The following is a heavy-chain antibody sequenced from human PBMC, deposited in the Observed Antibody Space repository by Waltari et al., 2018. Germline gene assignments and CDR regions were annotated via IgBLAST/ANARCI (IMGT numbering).Heavy chain of an antibody. D-gene: IGHD2-15*01. V-gene: IGHV3-23*01. CDR3: SGGRGRTIGSDY. CDR1: GITFGNYA. J-gene: IGHJ4*02. Sequence: DVQLLQSGGGLVQPGGSLRLSCTASGITFGNYALRWVRQAPGKGMGWVSGLSGSGRDTYYAASVNGRFTIPRDNSKDILNLQMNSLRLDDTALYFCSGGRGRTIGSDYWGQGTQVTVSS. CDR2: LSGSGRDT.